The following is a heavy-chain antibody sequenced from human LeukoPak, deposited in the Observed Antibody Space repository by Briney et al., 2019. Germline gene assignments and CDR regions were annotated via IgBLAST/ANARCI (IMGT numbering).Heavy chain of an antibody. Sequence: SVKVSCKASGGTFSSYAISWVRQAPGQGLEWMGRTIPSLGIANYAQKFQGRVTITADKSTSTAYMELSSLRSEDTAVYYCARASTVGATQYYYYYGMDVWGQGTTVTVSS. CDR2: TIPSLGIA. CDR3: ARASTVGATQYYYYYGMDV. J-gene: IGHJ6*02. V-gene: IGHV1-69*04. D-gene: IGHD1-26*01. CDR1: GGTFSSYA.